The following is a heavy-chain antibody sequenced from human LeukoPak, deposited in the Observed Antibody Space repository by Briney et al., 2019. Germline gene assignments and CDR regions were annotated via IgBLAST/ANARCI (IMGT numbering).Heavy chain of an antibody. CDR2: LRGNGDA. J-gene: IGHJ4*02. V-gene: IGHV3-23*01. CDR3: AKASWVSTADAVL. CDR1: GFTFSSYA. Sequence: PGGSLRLSCVASGFTFSSYAMSWVRETPARGLEWVSSLRGNGDAFYADFVKGRFTLSRDESRNTVYLQLNKLRVEDTAIYYCAKASWVSTADAVLWGQGTVVTVSS. D-gene: IGHD3-16*01.